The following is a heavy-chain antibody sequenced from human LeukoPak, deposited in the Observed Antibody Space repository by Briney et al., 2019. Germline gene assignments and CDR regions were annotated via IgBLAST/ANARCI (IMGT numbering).Heavy chain of an antibody. CDR3: ARRSSGWYQVIDY. J-gene: IGHJ4*02. D-gene: IGHD6-13*01. CDR1: GGSFSGYY. Sequence: SETLSLICAVYGGSFSGYYWSWIRQPPGKGLEWIGEINHSGSTNYNPSLKSRVTISVDTSKNQFSLKLSSVTAADTAVYYCARRSSGWYQVIDYWGQGTPVTVSS. V-gene: IGHV4-34*01. CDR2: INHSGST.